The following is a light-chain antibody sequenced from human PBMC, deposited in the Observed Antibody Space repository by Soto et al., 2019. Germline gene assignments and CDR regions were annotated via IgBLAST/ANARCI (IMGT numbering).Light chain of an antibody. CDR1: QGISRS. CDR2: DAS. CDR3: QQFNNYLIT. V-gene: IGKV1D-13*01. Sequence: AIQLTQSPSSLSASVGDRVTITCRASQGISRSLAWYQQKPGKAPNLLIYDASSLESGVPLRFSGSGSGTDFTLTISSLQPEDFATYYCQQFNNYLITFGQGTRL. J-gene: IGKJ5*01.